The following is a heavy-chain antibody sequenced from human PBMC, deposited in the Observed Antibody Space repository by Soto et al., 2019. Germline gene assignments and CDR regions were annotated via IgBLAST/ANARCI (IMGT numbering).Heavy chain of an antibody. CDR3: ARDLRSSTENF. CDR2: ISSDSKYI. D-gene: IGHD6-13*01. Sequence: PGGSLRLSCAASGFTFNTYGMNWVRQAPGKRLEWVSSISSDSKYINYGDSVKGRFTISRDNAKNSLYLQMNSLRAEDTAVYYCARDLRSSTENFWGQGTLLTVSS. J-gene: IGHJ4*02. V-gene: IGHV3-21*01. CDR1: GFTFNTYG.